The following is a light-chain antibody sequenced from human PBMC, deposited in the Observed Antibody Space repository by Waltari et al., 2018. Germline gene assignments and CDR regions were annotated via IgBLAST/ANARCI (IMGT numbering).Light chain of an antibody. V-gene: IGKV3-20*01. J-gene: IGKJ1*01. CDR3: QKYVNLPAT. CDR1: QSVGRY. CDR2: DAS. Sequence: ELVLTQSPGTLSLSPGARATLSCRASQSVGRYLAWYQQKPGQAPRLLIYDASTRATGIPDRFSGSGSGTDFSLTISRLEPEDFAVYYCQKYVNLPATFGQGTKVEIK.